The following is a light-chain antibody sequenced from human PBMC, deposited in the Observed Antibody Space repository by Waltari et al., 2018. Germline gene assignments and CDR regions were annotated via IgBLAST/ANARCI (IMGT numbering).Light chain of an antibody. Sequence: QSALTQPASVSGSPGQSITISCTGTSSDVGGYNYVSWYQQHPGKAPKLMLYDVNKWPSGVSNRFSGSKSGNTASRTSSGLQAEDEADYYCSSYTISSTYVFGTGTKVTVL. CDR3: SSYTISSTYV. V-gene: IGLV2-14*03. CDR1: SSDVGGYNY. CDR2: DVN. J-gene: IGLJ1*01.